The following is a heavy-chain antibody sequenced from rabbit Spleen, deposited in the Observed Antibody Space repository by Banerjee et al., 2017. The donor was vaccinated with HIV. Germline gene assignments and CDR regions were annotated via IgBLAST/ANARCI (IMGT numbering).Heavy chain of an antibody. CDR1: GFSFSSSYY. Sequence: QEQLVESGGGLVQPEGSLTLTCTASGFSFSSSYYMCWVRQAPGKGLEWIACITAGSGANTYYANWAKGRFTISKTSSTTVTLQMTSLTVADTATYFCARDGTINGRLYFDLWGPGTLVTVS. D-gene: IGHD4-1*01. CDR3: ARDGTINGRLYFDL. V-gene: IGHV1S45*01. CDR2: ITAGSGANT. J-gene: IGHJ4*01.